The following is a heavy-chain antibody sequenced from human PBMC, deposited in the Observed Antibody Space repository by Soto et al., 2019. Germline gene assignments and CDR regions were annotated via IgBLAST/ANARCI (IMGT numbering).Heavy chain of an antibody. D-gene: IGHD6-19*01. CDR2: IGAYNGNT. V-gene: IGHV1-18*01. Sequence: ASVKVSCKASGYTFTSYGISWVRQAPGQGLEWMGWIGAYNGNTNYAQKLQGRVTMTTDTSTSTAYMELRSLRSDDTAVYYCAMDGYSSGWYYFDYWGQGTLVTVSS. CDR1: GYTFTSYG. J-gene: IGHJ4*02. CDR3: AMDGYSSGWYYFDY.